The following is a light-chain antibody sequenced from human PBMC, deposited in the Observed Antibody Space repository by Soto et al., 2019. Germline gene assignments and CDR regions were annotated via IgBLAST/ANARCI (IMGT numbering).Light chain of an antibody. V-gene: IGKV3-15*01. CDR2: GAS. J-gene: IGKJ5*01. Sequence: EVVFTQSPGTLSLSPGERATLSCRASQSVSSNLAWYQQKPGQAPRLLIYGASTRANGIPARFSGSGSGTELTLTISSLQSEDFAVYYCQQYNNWPTITFGQGTRLEIK. CDR3: QQYNNWPTIT. CDR1: QSVSSN.